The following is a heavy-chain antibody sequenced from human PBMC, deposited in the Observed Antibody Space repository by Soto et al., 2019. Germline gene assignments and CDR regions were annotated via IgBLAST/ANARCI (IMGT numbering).Heavy chain of an antibody. V-gene: IGHV3-64D*08. CDR3: VNWDFWSGYRYYFDY. CDR2: ISSNGGST. D-gene: IGHD3-3*01. Sequence: GGSLRLSCSASGFTFSSYAMHWVHQAPGKGLEYVSAISSNGGSTYYADSVKGRFTISRDNSKNTLYLQMSSLRAEDTAVYYCVNWDFWSGYRYYFDYWGQGTLVTVSS. J-gene: IGHJ4*02. CDR1: GFTFSSYA.